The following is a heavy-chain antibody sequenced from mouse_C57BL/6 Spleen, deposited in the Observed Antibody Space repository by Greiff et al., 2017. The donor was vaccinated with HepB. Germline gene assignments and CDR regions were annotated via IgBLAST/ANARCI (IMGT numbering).Heavy chain of an antibody. D-gene: IGHD1-1*01. Sequence: EVKLQQSGAELVRPGASVKLSCTASGFNIKDDYMHWVKQRPEQGLEWIGWIDPENGDTEYASKFQGKATITADTTSNTAYLQLSSLTSADTAVYYCTTDYYGSELYAMDDWGQGTSVTVSS. CDR1: GFNIKDDY. CDR2: IDPENGDT. J-gene: IGHJ4*01. CDR3: TTDYYGSELYAMDD. V-gene: IGHV14-4*01.